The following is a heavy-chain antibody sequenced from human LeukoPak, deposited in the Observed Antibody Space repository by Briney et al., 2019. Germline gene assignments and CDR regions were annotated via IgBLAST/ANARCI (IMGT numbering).Heavy chain of an antibody. D-gene: IGHD3-10*01. V-gene: IGHV3-23*01. CDR1: GFTFSSYA. J-gene: IGHJ4*02. CDR3: AKDAYYGSGKRIDY. CDR2: ISGSGGST. Sequence: GSLRLSCAASGFTFSSYAMSWVRPAPGKGLGWVSVISGSGGSTFYADAVKGRFTISRDNSKNTLYLQMNRLRAEDTAVYYCAKDAYYGSGKRIDYWGQGTLVTVSS.